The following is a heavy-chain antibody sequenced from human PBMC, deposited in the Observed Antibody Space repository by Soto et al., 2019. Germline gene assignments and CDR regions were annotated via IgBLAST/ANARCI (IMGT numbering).Heavy chain of an antibody. CDR2: ISSSSSYI. CDR1: GFTFSSYS. V-gene: IGHV3-21*01. D-gene: IGHD1-26*01. J-gene: IGHJ6*02. Sequence: PGGSLRLSCAASGFTFSSYSMNWVRQAPGKGLEWVSSISSSSSYIYYADSVKGRFTISRDNAKNSLYLQMNSLRAEDTAVYYCARDGTHLDYYGMDVWGQGTTVTVSS. CDR3: ARDGTHLDYYGMDV.